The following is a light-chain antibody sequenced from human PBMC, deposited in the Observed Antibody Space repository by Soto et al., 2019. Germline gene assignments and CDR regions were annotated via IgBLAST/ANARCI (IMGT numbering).Light chain of an antibody. CDR3: QQSYSTPIT. J-gene: IGKJ5*01. CDR1: QSISSY. CDR2: AAS. Sequence: DIQMTQSPSSLSASVGDRVTITCRASQSISSYLNWYQQKPVKAPKLLIDAASSLQSGVPSRFSGSGSGTDFTLTISSLQPGDFATYYCQQSYSTPITFGQGTRLEIK. V-gene: IGKV1-39*01.